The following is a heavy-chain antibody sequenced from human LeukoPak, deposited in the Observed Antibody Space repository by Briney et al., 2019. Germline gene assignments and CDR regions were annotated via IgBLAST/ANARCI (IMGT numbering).Heavy chain of an antibody. D-gene: IGHD3-3*01. J-gene: IGHJ5*02. V-gene: IGHV1-18*01. CDR2: ISGYNGNT. CDR3: ARDGPGFTILGVVDLNWFDP. Sequence: GASVKVSCKASGYTFTNYGISWVREAPGQGLEWMGWISGYNGNTNHAQKFQDRVTMTTDTSTSTAYMELRSLRSDDTAVFYCARDGPGFTILGVVDLNWFDPWGQGTLVTVSS. CDR1: GYTFTNYG.